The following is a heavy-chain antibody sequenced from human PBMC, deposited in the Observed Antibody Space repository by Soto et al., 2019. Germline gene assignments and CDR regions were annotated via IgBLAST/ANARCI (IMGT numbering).Heavy chain of an antibody. Sequence: VQLLESGGGLVQPGGSLRLSCAASGFTFSNYAMNWVRQAAGKGLEWVSTISGGGVSAYYADSVRGRFTISRDNSKNAPHPQMNGLRAEDTAVYYCAREGRGGPYFDDYHVHVWGRGARVTVSS. J-gene: IGHJ6*03. D-gene: IGHD3-10*01. CDR2: ISGGGVSA. V-gene: IGHV3-23*01. CDR3: AREGRGGPYFDDYHVHV. CDR1: GFTFSNYA.